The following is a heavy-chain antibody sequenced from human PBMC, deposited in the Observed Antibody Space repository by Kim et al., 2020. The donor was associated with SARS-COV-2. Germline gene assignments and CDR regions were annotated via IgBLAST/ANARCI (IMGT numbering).Heavy chain of an antibody. CDR1: GYRFKSNG. V-gene: IGHV1-18*01. Sequence: ASVKVSCKASGYRFKSNGISWVRQAPGQGLEWMAWISTNNGDTSYAQKFRGRVNVTTETSATTAYMELRSLRFDDTAVYFCARDRDRSLDVWGQGTTVAVSS. CDR2: ISTNNGDT. J-gene: IGHJ6*02. CDR3: ARDRDRSLDV.